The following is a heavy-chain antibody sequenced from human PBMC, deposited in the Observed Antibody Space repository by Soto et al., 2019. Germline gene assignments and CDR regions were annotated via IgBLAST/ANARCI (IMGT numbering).Heavy chain of an antibody. D-gene: IGHD3-16*02. V-gene: IGHV3-23*01. CDR2: ISGSGGST. Sequence: GGSLRLSCAASGFTFSSYAMSWVRQAPGKGLEWVSAISGSGGSTYYADSVKGRFTISRDNSKNTLYLQMNSLRAEDTAVYYCAKPYDYIWGSYRPDFDYWGQGTLVTVSS. J-gene: IGHJ4*02. CDR3: AKPYDYIWGSYRPDFDY. CDR1: GFTFSSYA.